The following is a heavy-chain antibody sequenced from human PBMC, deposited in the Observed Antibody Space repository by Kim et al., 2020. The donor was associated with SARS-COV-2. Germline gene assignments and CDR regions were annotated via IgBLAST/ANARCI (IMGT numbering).Heavy chain of an antibody. D-gene: IGHD1-26*01. J-gene: IGHJ4*02. CDR3: ASAFPRSGSYDF. V-gene: IGHV3-64*02. Sequence: YADSVKGRFTISRDNSKNMVYLQMGSLRPEDTAVYYCASAFPRSGSYDFWGQGILVTVSS.